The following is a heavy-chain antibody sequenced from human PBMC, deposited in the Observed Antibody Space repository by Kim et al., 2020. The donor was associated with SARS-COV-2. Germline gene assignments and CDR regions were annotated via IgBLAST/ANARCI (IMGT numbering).Heavy chain of an antibody. Sequence: SETLSLTCTVSGGSISSYYWSWIRQPPGKGLEWIGYIYYSGSTNYNPSLKSRVTISVDTSKNQFSLKLSSVTAADTAVYYCACQYYYDSSGYYSNWGQGTLVTVSS. D-gene: IGHD3-22*01. CDR1: GGSISSYY. J-gene: IGHJ4*02. CDR2: IYYSGST. CDR3: ACQYYYDSSGYYSN. V-gene: IGHV4-59*13.